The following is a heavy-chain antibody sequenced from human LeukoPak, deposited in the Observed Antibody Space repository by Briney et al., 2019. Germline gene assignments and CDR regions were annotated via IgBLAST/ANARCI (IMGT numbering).Heavy chain of an antibody. J-gene: IGHJ4*02. CDR3: AKTTVGYSSGRYPGWPADC. Sequence: GGSLRLSCEASGFTFNTYAIYWVRQAPGKGLEWVSGICGSGGCTYYADTVKGRFTISRDNSNNTVYLQMNTLAADDTAVYYCAKTTVGYSSGRYPGWPADCWGQGTLVTVSS. D-gene: IGHD6-19*01. CDR2: ICGSGGCT. V-gene: IGHV3-23*01. CDR1: GFTFNTYA.